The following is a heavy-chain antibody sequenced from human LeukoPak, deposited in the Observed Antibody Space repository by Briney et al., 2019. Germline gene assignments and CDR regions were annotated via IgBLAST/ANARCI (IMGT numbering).Heavy chain of an antibody. V-gene: IGHV3-11*01. Sequence: GGSLRLSCAASGFTFSDSYMSWIRQAPGKGLEWISYITSSGSTIYYADSVKGRFTISRDNSKNTLYLQMNSLRAEDTAVYYCATDSGVKGPRVFDYWGQGTLVTVSS. CDR1: GFTFSDSY. J-gene: IGHJ4*02. CDR3: ATDSGVKGPRVFDY. D-gene: IGHD3-10*01. CDR2: ITSSGSTI.